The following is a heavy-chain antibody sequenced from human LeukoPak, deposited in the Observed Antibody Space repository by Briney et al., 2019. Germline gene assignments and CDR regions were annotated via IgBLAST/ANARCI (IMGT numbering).Heavy chain of an antibody. D-gene: IGHD3-10*01. J-gene: IGHJ4*02. V-gene: IGHV4-34*01. CDR3: ARGTVWFGELQYYFDY. CDR2: INHSGST. Sequence: SETLSLTCAVYGGSFSGYYWSWIRQPPGKGLEWIGEINHSGSTNYNPSLKSRVTISVDTSKNQFSLKLSSVTAADTAVYYCARGTVWFGELQYYFDYWGQGTLVTVSS. CDR1: GGSFSGYY.